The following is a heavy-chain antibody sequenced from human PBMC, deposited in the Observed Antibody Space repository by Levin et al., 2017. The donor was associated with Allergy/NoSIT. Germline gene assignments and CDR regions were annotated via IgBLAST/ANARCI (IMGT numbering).Heavy chain of an antibody. D-gene: IGHD6-19*01. CDR3: ARDPGAGSGY. J-gene: IGHJ3*01. CDR1: GFTFSSYA. V-gene: IGHV3-30-3*01. Sequence: GESLKISCAASGFTFSSYAMHWVRQAPGKGLEWVAVISYDGSNKYYADSVKGRFTISRDNSKNTLYLQMNSLRAEDTAVYYCARDPGAGSGYWGQGTMVTVSS. CDR2: ISYDGSNK.